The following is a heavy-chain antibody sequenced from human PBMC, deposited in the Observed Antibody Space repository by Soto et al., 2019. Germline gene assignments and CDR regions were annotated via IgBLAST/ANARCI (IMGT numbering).Heavy chain of an antibody. CDR2: IYSGGST. D-gene: IGHD3-16*01. CDR3: ARSWGYLDY. Sequence: PGGSLRLSCAASGFIVSSNYMGWVRQAPGEGLECVSVIYSGGSTDYADSVKGRFTISRDSSKNTLYLQMNSLRAEDTAMYYCARSWGYLDYWGQGTLVTVSS. CDR1: GFIVSSNY. V-gene: IGHV3-53*01. J-gene: IGHJ4*02.